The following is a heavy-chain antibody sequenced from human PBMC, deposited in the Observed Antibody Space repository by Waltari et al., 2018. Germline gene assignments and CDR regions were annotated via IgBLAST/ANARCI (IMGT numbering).Heavy chain of an antibody. Sequence: EVQLVQSGAEVKKPGESLKISCKGSGYSFTSYWIGWVRQMPGKGLEWMGIIYPGESDTRYIPSFEGQVTVSADKSISTDYRQGSSLKASDTAMYYCGRQGQRSVAFDIWGQGTMVTVSS. V-gene: IGHV5-51*01. CDR1: GYSFTSYW. CDR2: IYPGESDT. J-gene: IGHJ3*02. D-gene: IGHD6-25*01. CDR3: GRQGQRSVAFDI.